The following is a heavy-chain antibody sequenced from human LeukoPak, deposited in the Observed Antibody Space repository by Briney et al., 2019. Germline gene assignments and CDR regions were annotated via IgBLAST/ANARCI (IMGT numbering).Heavy chain of an antibody. J-gene: IGHJ5*02. V-gene: IGHV1-69*13. CDR1: GDTFRKYA. D-gene: IGHD3-22*01. Sequence: SVKVSCKASGDTFRKYAITWVRQAPGQGLKWMGGIIPIFGTVYYAQKFQGRVTITADESTTTAYMDLRSLKSEDTAVYYCARVGDYYDNSARGRLDPWGQGTLVTVSS. CDR3: ARVGDYYDNSARGRLDP. CDR2: IIPIFGTV.